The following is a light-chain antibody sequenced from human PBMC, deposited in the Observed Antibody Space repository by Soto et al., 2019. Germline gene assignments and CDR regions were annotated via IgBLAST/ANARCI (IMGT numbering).Light chain of an antibody. V-gene: IGKV1-5*01. CDR3: QQYNSYL. CDR2: DAS. Sequence: DIQMTQSPSTLSASVGDRVTITCRASQSISSWLAWYQQKPGKAPKLLIYDASSLESGVPSRFSGSGSGTEFALTSSSLQPDDFATYYCQQYNSYLFGGGTQVEIK. CDR1: QSISSW. J-gene: IGKJ4*01.